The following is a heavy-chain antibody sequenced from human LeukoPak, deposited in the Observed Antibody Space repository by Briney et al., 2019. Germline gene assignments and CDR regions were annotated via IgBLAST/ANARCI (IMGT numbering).Heavy chain of an antibody. CDR1: GGSISSYY. D-gene: IGHD6-6*01. Sequence: SETLSLTCTVSGGSISSYYWSWIRQHPGKGLEWIGYIYYSGSTNYNPSLTSRVTISVEPSKNQFSLKLSSVTAADTAVYYCARGIYSSSYFYYYYMDVWGKGTTVTVSS. CDR3: ARGIYSSSYFYYYYMDV. J-gene: IGHJ6*03. V-gene: IGHV4-59*01. CDR2: IYYSGST.